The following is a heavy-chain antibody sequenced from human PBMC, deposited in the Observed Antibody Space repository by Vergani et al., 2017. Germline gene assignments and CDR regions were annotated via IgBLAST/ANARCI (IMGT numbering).Heavy chain of an antibody. J-gene: IGHJ5*02. Sequence: EVQLVESGGGLVQPGGSLRLSCAASGFTFIIYSMNWVRQAPGKGLEWVSYIISSISTIYYADSVKDRFTNSRYNAKNSLYLQMNSLRAEATAVYYCARDNSGWSNWFDPWGQGTLVTVSS. V-gene: IGHV3-48*01. CDR1: GFTFIIYS. D-gene: IGHD6-19*01. CDR3: ARDNSGWSNWFDP. CDR2: IISSISTI.